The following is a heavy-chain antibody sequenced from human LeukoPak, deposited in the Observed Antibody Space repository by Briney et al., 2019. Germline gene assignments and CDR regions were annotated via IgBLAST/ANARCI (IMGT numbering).Heavy chain of an antibody. Sequence: ASVKVSCKASGYTFTSYGISWVRQAPGQGLEWMGWISAYNGNTNYAQKLQGRVTMTTDTSTSTAYMELRSLRSDDTAVYYCARLPSQWLLPYYFDYWGQGTLDTVSS. CDR3: ARLPSQWLLPYYFDY. CDR1: GYTFTSYG. D-gene: IGHD3-22*01. CDR2: ISAYNGNT. V-gene: IGHV1-18*01. J-gene: IGHJ4*02.